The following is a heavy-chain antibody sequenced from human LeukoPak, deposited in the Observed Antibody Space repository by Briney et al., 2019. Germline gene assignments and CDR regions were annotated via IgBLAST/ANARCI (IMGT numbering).Heavy chain of an antibody. Sequence: AGRSLRLSCAASGFTFSSYGMHWVRQAPGKGLEWVAVIWYDGSNKYYADSVKGRFTISRDNSKNTPYLQMNSLRAEDTAVYYCARDGGIAAPYFQHWGQGTLVTVSS. CDR3: ARDGGIAAPYFQH. CDR2: IWYDGSNK. V-gene: IGHV3-33*01. D-gene: IGHD6-13*01. CDR1: GFTFSSYG. J-gene: IGHJ1*01.